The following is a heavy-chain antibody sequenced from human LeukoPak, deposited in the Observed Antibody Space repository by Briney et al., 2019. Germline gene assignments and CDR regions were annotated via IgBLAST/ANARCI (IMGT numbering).Heavy chain of an antibody. D-gene: IGHD6-19*01. CDR1: GFTFDDYG. V-gene: IGHV3-20*04. CDR3: ARGSSGWEFSFDY. CDR2: INWNGGST. Sequence: PGGSLRLSCAASGFTFDDYGMSWVRQAPGKGLEWVSGINWNGGSTGYANSVKGRFTISRDNSKNTLYLQMGSLRAEDMAVYYCARGSSGWEFSFDYWGQGTLVTVSS. J-gene: IGHJ4*02.